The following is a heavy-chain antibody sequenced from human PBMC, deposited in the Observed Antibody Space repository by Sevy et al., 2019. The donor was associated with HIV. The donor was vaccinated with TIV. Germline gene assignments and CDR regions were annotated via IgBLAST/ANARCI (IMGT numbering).Heavy chain of an antibody. CDR3: AKMQGGSYNYYGMDV. J-gene: IGHJ6*02. V-gene: IGHV3-30*18. CDR1: GFIFSTYG. CDR2: ISFDGSDK. Sequence: QLGGSLRLSCAASGFIFSTYGIHWVHQAPGKGLEWVAVISFDGSDKYYADSVRGRFTISRDNSKNTLYLQMNSLRVEDTAIYYCAKMQGGSYNYYGMDVWGQGTTVTVSS. D-gene: IGHD1-26*01.